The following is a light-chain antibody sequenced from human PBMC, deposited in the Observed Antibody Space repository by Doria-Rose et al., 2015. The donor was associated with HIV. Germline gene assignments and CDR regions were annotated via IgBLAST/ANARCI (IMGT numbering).Light chain of an antibody. CDR2: DGS. Sequence: TQSPGTLSLSPGGRATLSCRASQSFSSTYLAWYQQKPGQAPSLLIYDGSTRATGIPDRFSDSGSGTDFTLTVNRLEPEDFALYYCHQYGTSWTFGQGTKVEV. J-gene: IGKJ1*01. V-gene: IGKV3-20*01. CDR1: QSFSSTY. CDR3: HQYGTSWT.